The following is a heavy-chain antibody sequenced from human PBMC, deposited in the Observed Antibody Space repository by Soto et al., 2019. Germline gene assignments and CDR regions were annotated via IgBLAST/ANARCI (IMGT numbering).Heavy chain of an antibody. Sequence: QVQLVQSGAEVKKPGASVKVSCKASGYTFTSYYMHWVRQAPGQGLEWMGIINPSGGSTSYAQKFQGRVTMTRDTSTSTVYMELSSLRSEDTAVYYCARVHGGDSSNYGPAEYFQHWGQGTLVTVSS. J-gene: IGHJ1*01. CDR2: INPSGGST. V-gene: IGHV1-46*01. CDR1: GYTFTSYY. CDR3: ARVHGGDSSNYGPAEYFQH. D-gene: IGHD4-4*01.